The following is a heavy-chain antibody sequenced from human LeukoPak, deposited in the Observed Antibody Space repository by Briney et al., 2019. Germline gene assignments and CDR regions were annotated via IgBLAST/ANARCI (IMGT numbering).Heavy chain of an antibody. D-gene: IGHD2-15*01. Sequence: ASVKVSCKASGYTFTGYYMHWVRQAPGQGLEWMGWINPNSGGTNYAQKFQGWVTMTRDTSISTAYMELSRLRSDDTAVYYCARDPGYCSGGSCYSGYCYYGMDVWGQGTTVTVSS. CDR2: INPNSGGT. V-gene: IGHV1-2*04. CDR1: GYTFTGYY. CDR3: ARDPGYCSGGSCYSGYCYYGMDV. J-gene: IGHJ6*02.